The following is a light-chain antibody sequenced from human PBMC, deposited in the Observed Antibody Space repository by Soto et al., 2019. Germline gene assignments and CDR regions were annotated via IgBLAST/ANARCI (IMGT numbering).Light chain of an antibody. CDR2: NAD. V-gene: IGKV1-5*01. J-gene: IGKJ1*01. Sequence: DLQMTQSPSTLSASVGDRVTITCRASQDINRWLAWYQQKPGKAPKILIYNADTLESGVPSRFSVVGYGTEFILPIGSLHPDDFATDDCQQFSLYWAFGQGTKVDI. CDR1: QDINRW. CDR3: QQFSLYWA.